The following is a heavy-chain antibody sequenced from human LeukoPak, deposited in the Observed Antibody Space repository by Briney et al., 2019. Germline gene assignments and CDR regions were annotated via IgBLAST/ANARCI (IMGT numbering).Heavy chain of an antibody. D-gene: IGHD2-2*02. V-gene: IGHV3-15*01. CDR1: GFTFNNAW. CDR2: IKSKTDSGTT. Sequence: GGSLRLSCVVSGFTFNNAWMSWVRQAPGKGLEWVGRIKSKTDSGTTDSAAPVKGRFTISRDDSKNTLYLQMNSLRAEDTAVYYCARAYCSSTSCYRFFDYWGQGTLVTVSS. J-gene: IGHJ4*02. CDR3: ARAYCSSTSCYRFFDY.